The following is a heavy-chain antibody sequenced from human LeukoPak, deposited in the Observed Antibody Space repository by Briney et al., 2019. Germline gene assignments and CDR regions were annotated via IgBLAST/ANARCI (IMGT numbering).Heavy chain of an antibody. J-gene: IGHJ5*02. CDR3: AGAFYYASGKVDP. V-gene: IGHV4-59*08. Sequence: PSETLSLTCTVSGGSLSTFYWNWIRQPPGKGLEWIGYVYYSGSTNYNPSLKSRVTISVDTSKNQFSLRLTSVTAADTAVYYCAGAFYYASGKVDPWGQGTLVTVSS. D-gene: IGHD3-10*01. CDR1: GGSLSTFY. CDR2: VYYSGST.